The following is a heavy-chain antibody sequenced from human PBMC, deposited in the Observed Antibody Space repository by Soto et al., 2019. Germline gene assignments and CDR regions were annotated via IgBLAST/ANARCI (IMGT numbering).Heavy chain of an antibody. CDR2: ISGFNGKT. J-gene: IGHJ5*02. CDR1: GYSFARYG. D-gene: IGHD3-9*01. Sequence: QIYLVQSGAESRSPRASVKVSCKTSGYSFARYGVSWVRQAPGQGLEWMGWISGFNGKTEYSHTLRDRVTLTTDTSTGTAYWELRRVKSDDTAIYYWARDRNYFGPAGTNWFDLWGQGTLVAVSS. CDR3: ARDRNYFGPAGTNWFDL. V-gene: IGHV1-18*01.